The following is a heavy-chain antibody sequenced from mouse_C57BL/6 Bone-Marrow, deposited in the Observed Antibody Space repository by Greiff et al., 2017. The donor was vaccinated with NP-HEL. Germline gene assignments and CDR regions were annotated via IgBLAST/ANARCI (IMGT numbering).Heavy chain of an antibody. J-gene: IGHJ1*03. Sequence: EVTLVESGGGLVKPGGSLKLSCAASGFTFSSYAMSWVRQTPEKRLEWVATISDGGSYTYYPDNVKGRFTISRDNAKNNLYLQMSHLKSEDTAMYYCARESTTVVPYWYFDVWGTGTTVTVSS. CDR2: ISDGGSYT. CDR3: ARESTTVVPYWYFDV. V-gene: IGHV5-4*01. D-gene: IGHD1-1*01. CDR1: GFTFSSYA.